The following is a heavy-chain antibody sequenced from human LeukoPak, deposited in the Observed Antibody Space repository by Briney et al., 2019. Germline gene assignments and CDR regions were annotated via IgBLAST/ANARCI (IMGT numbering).Heavy chain of an antibody. V-gene: IGHV4-34*01. J-gene: IGHJ4*02. CDR2: INHSGST. Sequence: SETLSLTCAVYGGSFSGYYWSWIRQPPGKGLEWIGEINHSGSTNYNPSLKSRVTISVDTSKNQFSLKLSSVTAADTAVYYCARVLGYCSSTSCFRPLDYWGQGTLVTVSS. CDR3: ARVLGYCSSTSCFRPLDY. CDR1: GGSFSGYY. D-gene: IGHD2-2*01.